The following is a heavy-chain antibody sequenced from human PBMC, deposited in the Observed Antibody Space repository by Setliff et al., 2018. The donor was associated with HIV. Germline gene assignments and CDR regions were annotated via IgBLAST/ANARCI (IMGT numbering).Heavy chain of an antibody. J-gene: IGHJ5*02. Sequence: PSETLSLTCTVSGYSSAGNLAWAWIRQHPKKGLEWIGSIWHAGNTLYNPSLKSRVIISIDKSKNKFSLKVSSVTAADTAVYYCARILVAAAGTGFDPWGQGILVTVSS. V-gene: IGHV4-38-2*02. CDR1: GYSSAGNLA. CDR2: IWHAGNT. D-gene: IGHD6-13*01. CDR3: ARILVAAAGTGFDP.